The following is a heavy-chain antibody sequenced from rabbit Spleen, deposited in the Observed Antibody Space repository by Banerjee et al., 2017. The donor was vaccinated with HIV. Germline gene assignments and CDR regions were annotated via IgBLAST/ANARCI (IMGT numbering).Heavy chain of an antibody. CDR1: GFSFSSGYD. CDR2: VSTITGRT. D-gene: IGHD4-2*01. J-gene: IGHJ3*01. V-gene: IGHV1S45*01. Sequence: QQQLEESGGGLVKPEGSLTLTCKASGFSFSSGYDMCWVRQAPGKGLEWIACVSTITGRTYYKTWAKGRFTISKTSSTTVTLQMTSLTAADTATYFCARGAAVAGSSNSLTRLDLWGQGTLVTVS. CDR3: ARGAAVAGSSNSLTRLDL.